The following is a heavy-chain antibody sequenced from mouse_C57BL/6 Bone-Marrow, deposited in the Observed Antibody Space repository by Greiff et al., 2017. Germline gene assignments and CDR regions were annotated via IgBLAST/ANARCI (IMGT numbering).Heavy chain of an antibody. Sequence: QVQLQQSGPELVKPGASVKISCKASGYAFSSSWMNWVKQRPGKGLEWIGRIYPGDGDTNYNGKFKGKATLTADKSSSTAYMQLSSLTSGDAAVYFCARRETGIAMDYWGQGTSVTVSS. J-gene: IGHJ4*01. D-gene: IGHD4-1*01. CDR3: ARRETGIAMDY. CDR1: GYAFSSSW. CDR2: IYPGDGDT. V-gene: IGHV1-82*01.